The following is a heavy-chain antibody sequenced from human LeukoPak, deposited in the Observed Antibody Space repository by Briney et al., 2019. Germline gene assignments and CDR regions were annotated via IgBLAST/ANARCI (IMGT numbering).Heavy chain of an antibody. CDR2: ISWDGDNT. Sequence: PGGSLRLSCAASGFTFDDYAMHWVRQAPGKGLEWVSLISWDGDNTYYAASVKGRFTISRDNSKNSLFLQMDSLRAEDTALYYCARDKSGGDLYGMDVWGQGTTVTVSS. CDR1: GFTFDDYA. D-gene: IGHD2-21*02. J-gene: IGHJ6*02. CDR3: ARDKSGGDLYGMDV. V-gene: IGHV3-43D*03.